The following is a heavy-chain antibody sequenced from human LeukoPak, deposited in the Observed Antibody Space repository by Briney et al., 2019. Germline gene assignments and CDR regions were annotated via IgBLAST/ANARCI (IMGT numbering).Heavy chain of an antibody. CDR3: AKDPDYYDSSGLLDY. Sequence: PGGSLRLSCAASGFTFDDYAMHWVRQAPGKGLEWVSGISWNSGSIGYADSVKGRFTISRDNAKNSLYLQMNSLRAEDTALYYCAKDPDYYDSSGLLDYWGQGTLVTVSS. J-gene: IGHJ4*02. CDR1: GFTFDDYA. CDR2: ISWNSGSI. V-gene: IGHV3-9*01. D-gene: IGHD3-22*01.